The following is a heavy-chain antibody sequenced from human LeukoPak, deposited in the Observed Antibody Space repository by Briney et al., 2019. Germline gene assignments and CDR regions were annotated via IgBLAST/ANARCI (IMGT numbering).Heavy chain of an antibody. D-gene: IGHD6-19*01. Sequence: ASVKVSCKASGYTFTGYYMHWVRQAPGQGLEWMGWTNPNSGGTNYTQKFQGRVTMTRDTSISTAYMELSRLRSDDTAVYFCARQTRIGSGWPWGYWGQGTLVTVSS. CDR3: ARQTRIGSGWPWGY. V-gene: IGHV1-2*02. CDR1: GYTFTGYY. CDR2: TNPNSGGT. J-gene: IGHJ4*02.